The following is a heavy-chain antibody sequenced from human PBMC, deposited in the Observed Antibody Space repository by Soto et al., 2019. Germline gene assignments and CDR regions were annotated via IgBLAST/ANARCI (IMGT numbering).Heavy chain of an antibody. J-gene: IGHJ4*02. CDR1: GFTFSSYG. CDR3: AREDGSGSY. Sequence: VQLVESGGGVVQPGRSLRLSCAASGFTFSSYGMHWVRQAPGKGLEWVAVIWYDGSNKYYADSVKGRFTISRDNSKNTLYLQMNSLRAEDTAVYYCAREDGSGSYWGQGTLVTVSS. CDR2: IWYDGSNK. V-gene: IGHV3-33*01. D-gene: IGHD3-10*01.